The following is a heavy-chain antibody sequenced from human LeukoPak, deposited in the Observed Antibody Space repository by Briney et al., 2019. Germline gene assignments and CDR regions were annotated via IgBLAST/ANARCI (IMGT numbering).Heavy chain of an antibody. Sequence: SETLSLTCTVSGGSISSSYWSWIRQPAGKGLEWIGRIYTSGSTKYNPSLKSRVAISVDTSKSQFSLMLTSVTAADTAVYYCARGQPATYYSASNTYYYFDYWGQGTLVTVSS. V-gene: IGHV4-4*07. J-gene: IGHJ4*02. CDR3: ARGQPATYYSASNTYYYFDY. CDR2: IYTSGST. CDR1: GGSISSSY. D-gene: IGHD3-22*01.